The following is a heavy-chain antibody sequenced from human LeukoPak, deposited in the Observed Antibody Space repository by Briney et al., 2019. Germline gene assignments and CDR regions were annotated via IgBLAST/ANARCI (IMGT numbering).Heavy chain of an antibody. CDR3: TQGGELMNY. Sequence: SETLSLTCIVSGGAVSSGNYYWTWIRQPAGKGLEWIGRIYTSGSTNYNPSLKSRVAISIDASKNQFSLRLNSVTAADTAVYYCTQGGELMNYWGQGTLVTVSS. V-gene: IGHV4-61*02. CDR2: IYTSGST. D-gene: IGHD1-26*01. CDR1: GGAVSSGNYY. J-gene: IGHJ4*02.